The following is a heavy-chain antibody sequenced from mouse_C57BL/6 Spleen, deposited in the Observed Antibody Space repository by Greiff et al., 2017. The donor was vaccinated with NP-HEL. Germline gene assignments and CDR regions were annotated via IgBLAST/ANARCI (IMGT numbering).Heavy chain of an antibody. CDR3: ARREAVYCDVYV. J-gene: IGHJ1*03. CDR1: GFTFSSYG. V-gene: IGHV5-6*02. Sequence: EVMLVESGGDLVKPGGSLKLSCAASGFTFSSYGMSWVRQTPDKRLEWVANINRGGSYTNYPDRVKGRFTLSRDIAKNTLYLQMSSLNSDDTAMYYCARREAVYCDVYVWGTGTTVTVSS. CDR2: INRGGSYT. D-gene: IGHD3-3*01.